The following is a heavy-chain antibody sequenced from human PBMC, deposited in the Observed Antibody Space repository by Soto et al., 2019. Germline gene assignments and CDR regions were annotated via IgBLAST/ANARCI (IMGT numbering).Heavy chain of an antibody. CDR3: AREYGSGSHDY. CDR2: IKQDGSEK. D-gene: IGHD3-10*01. V-gene: IGHV3-7*03. Sequence: EVQLVESGGGLVQPGGSLRLSCAASGFTFSSYWMSWVRQAPGKGLEWVANIKQDGSEKYYVDSVKGRFTISRDNAKNSLYLQMNSLRAEDTAEYYCAREYGSGSHDYWGQGTLVTVSS. CDR1: GFTFSSYW. J-gene: IGHJ4*02.